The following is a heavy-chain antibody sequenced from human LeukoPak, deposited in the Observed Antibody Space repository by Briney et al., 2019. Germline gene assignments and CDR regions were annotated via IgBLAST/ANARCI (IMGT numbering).Heavy chain of an antibody. Sequence: ASVKVSCKASGYTFTSYGISWVRQAPGQGLEWMGWISAYNGNTSYAQKLQGRVTMTTDTSTSTAYMELSSLRSEDTAVYYCARDSRAGSGSRPHDWGQGTLVTVSS. J-gene: IGHJ4*02. CDR3: ARDSRAGSGSRPHD. CDR2: ISAYNGNT. D-gene: IGHD3-10*01. CDR1: GYTFTSYG. V-gene: IGHV1-18*01.